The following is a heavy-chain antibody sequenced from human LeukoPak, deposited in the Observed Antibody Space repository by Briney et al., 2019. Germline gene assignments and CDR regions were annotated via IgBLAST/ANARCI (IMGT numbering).Heavy chain of an antibody. D-gene: IGHD2-15*01. CDR2: ISAYNGNT. Sequence: ASVTVSCKASGYTFSSYGISWVRQAPGQGLEWLGYISAYNGNTNYAQTVQGRITMTTDTSTSTAYMEMRSLRSDDTAVYYCARDCSGSSCYWIHWGQGTLVTVSS. V-gene: IGHV1-18*01. CDR3: ARDCSGSSCYWIH. CDR1: GYTFSSYG. J-gene: IGHJ4*02.